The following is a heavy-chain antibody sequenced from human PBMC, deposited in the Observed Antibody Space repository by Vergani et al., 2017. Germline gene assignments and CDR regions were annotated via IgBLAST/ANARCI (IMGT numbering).Heavy chain of an antibody. J-gene: IGHJ4*02. V-gene: IGHV3-53*01. CDR3: ARGYYDILTGLDY. CDR1: GFTVSSNY. CDR2: IYSGGST. Sequence: EVQLVESGGGLIQPGGSLRLSCAASGFTVSSNYMSWVRQAPGKGLEWVSVIYSGGSTYYADSVKGRFTISRVNSKNTLYHQMNSLRAEDTAVYYCARGYYDILTGLDYWGQGTLVTVSS. D-gene: IGHD3-9*01.